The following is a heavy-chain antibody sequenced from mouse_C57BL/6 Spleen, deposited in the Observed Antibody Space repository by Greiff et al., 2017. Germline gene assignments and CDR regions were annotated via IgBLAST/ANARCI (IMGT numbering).Heavy chain of an antibody. CDR3: ARRGYYGRFAY. V-gene: IGHV1-80*01. D-gene: IGHD1-1*01. CDR2: IYPGDGAT. Sequence: QVQLQQSGAELVKPGASVKISCKASGYAFSSYWMNWVKQRPGKGLEWIGQIYPGDGATNYNGKFKGKATLTADKSSSTAYMQLSSLTSEDTAVYYCARRGYYGRFAYWGQGTLVTVSA. J-gene: IGHJ3*01. CDR1: GYAFSSYW.